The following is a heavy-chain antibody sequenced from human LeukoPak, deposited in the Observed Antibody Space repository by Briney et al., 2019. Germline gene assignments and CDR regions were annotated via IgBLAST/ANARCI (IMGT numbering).Heavy chain of an antibody. Sequence: GGSLRLSCAASGFTFSTYSMNWVRQAPGKGLEWVSYISSSSSNIYYVDSVKGRFTISRDNAKNSLYLQMNSLRDEDTAVYYCVRDLRSSWSHWGQGTLVTVSS. V-gene: IGHV3-48*02. J-gene: IGHJ4*02. CDR1: GFTFSTYS. D-gene: IGHD6-13*01. CDR3: VRDLRSSWSH. CDR2: ISSSSSNI.